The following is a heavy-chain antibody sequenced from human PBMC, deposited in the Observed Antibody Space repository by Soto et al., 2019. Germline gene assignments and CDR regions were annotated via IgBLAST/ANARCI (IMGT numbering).Heavy chain of an antibody. Sequence: SVKVSCKASGGTFSSYAISWVRQAPGQGLEWMGGIIPIFGTANYAQKFQGRVTITADESTSTAYMELSSLRSEDTAVYYCAREVYDILTGDLDYYYYYGMDVWGQGTTVTVSS. V-gene: IGHV1-69*13. J-gene: IGHJ6*02. CDR1: GGTFSSYA. CDR3: AREVYDILTGDLDYYYYYGMDV. D-gene: IGHD3-9*01. CDR2: IIPIFGTA.